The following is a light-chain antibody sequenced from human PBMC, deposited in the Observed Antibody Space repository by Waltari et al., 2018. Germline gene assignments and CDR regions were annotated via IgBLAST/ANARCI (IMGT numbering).Light chain of an antibody. CDR1: QDINNY. CDR3: QPYDTLPPIT. J-gene: IGKJ5*01. V-gene: IGKV1-33*01. Sequence: DIQMTQSPSSLSVSVGDRVTITCQASQDINNYLNWWQQKPGKAPKLLNYDVSNLDTGVPSRFSGSGSGTDFIFTINSLQPEDIATYYCQPYDTLPPITFGQGTRLEIK. CDR2: DVS.